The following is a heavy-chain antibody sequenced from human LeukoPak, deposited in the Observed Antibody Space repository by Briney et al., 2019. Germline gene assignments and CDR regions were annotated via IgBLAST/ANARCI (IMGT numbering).Heavy chain of an antibody. CDR3: AKVKEAYGEMSAEYFQH. V-gene: IGHV3-23*01. J-gene: IGHJ1*01. CDR2: ISGSGGST. Sequence: GGSLRLSCAASGFTFSNYAMSWVRQAPGKGLEWVSAISGSGGSTYYADSVKGRFTISRDNSKNTLYLQMNSLRAEDTAVYYCAKVKEAYGEMSAEYFQHWGQGTLVTVSS. D-gene: IGHD5-24*01. CDR1: GFTFSNYA.